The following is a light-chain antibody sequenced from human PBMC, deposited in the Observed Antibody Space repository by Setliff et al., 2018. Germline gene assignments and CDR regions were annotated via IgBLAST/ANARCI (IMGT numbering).Light chain of an antibody. CDR1: SSNIGAGHD. CDR3: QSYDSSLSGLYV. Sequence: QSVLTQPPSVSGAPGQRVTISCTGSSSNIGAGHDVHWYQQLPGTAPKLLIYGNSNRPSGVPDRFSGSKSGTSASLAITGLQAEDEADYYCQSYDSSLSGLYVFGTGTKVTV. CDR2: GNS. J-gene: IGLJ1*01. V-gene: IGLV1-40*01.